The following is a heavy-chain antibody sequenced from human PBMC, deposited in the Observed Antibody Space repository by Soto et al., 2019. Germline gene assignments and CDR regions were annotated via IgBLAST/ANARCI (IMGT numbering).Heavy chain of an antibody. V-gene: IGHV1-18*04. CDR3: ARRGYCSSTSSYDYYYYGMDV. CDR1: GYTLTSYG. CDR2: ISAYNGNT. Sequence: ASVKVACKAPGYTLTSYGISWVRQAPGQGLEWMGGISAYNGNTNYAQKLQGRVTMTTDTSTSTAYMELRSLRSDDTAVYYCARRGYCSSTSSYDYYYYGMDVWGQGATVTVSS. D-gene: IGHD2-2*01. J-gene: IGHJ6*02.